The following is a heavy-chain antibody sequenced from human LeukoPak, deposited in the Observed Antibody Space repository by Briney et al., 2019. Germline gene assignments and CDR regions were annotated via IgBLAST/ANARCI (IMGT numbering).Heavy chain of an antibody. V-gene: IGHV1-58*02. CDR1: GFTFTSSA. J-gene: IGHJ4*02. CDR3: ARGDWGSIDY. D-gene: IGHD7-27*01. Sequence: VASVKVSCKASGFTFTSSAMQWVRQARGQRLEWIGWIVVGSGNTNYAQKFQERVTITRDMSTSTAYMELSGLRSDDTAVYYCARGDWGSIDYWGQGTLVTVSS. CDR2: IVVGSGNT.